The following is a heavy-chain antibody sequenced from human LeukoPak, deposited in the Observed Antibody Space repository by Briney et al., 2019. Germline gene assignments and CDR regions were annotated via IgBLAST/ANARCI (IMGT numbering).Heavy chain of an antibody. D-gene: IGHD2-2*01. CDR2: ISSSSSYI. CDR3: ARLPSQGVDY. CDR1: GFTFSSYS. Sequence: GGSLRLSCAASGFTFSSYSMNWVRQAPGKGLEWFSSISSSSSYIYYADSVKGRFTISRDNAKNSLYLQMNSLRAEDTAVYYCARLPSQGVDYWGQGTLVTVSS. J-gene: IGHJ4*02. V-gene: IGHV3-21*01.